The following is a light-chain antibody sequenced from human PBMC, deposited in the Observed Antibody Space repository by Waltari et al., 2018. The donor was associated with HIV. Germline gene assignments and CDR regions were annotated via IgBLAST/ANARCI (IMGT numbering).Light chain of an antibody. CDR2: QDN. Sequence: SYELIQPPSVSVSPGQTASIPCSGDKLGDKYTCWYQQRPGQSPVLVIYQDNKRPSGIPERFSGSNSGNTATLTISGTQAMDEADYYCQAWDSSIVVFGGGTKLTVL. J-gene: IGLJ2*01. V-gene: IGLV3-1*01. CDR1: KLGDKY. CDR3: QAWDSSIVV.